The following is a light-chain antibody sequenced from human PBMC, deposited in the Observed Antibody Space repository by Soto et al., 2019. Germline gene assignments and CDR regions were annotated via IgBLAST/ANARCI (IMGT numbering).Light chain of an antibody. J-gene: IGLJ2*01. CDR2: LNSDGSH. V-gene: IGLV4-69*01. CDR1: SGHSSYA. Sequence: QSVLTQSPSASASLGASVKLTCTLSSGHSSYAIAWHQQQPEKGPRYLMKLNSDGSHSKGDGIPDRFSGSSSGAERYLTISSLQSEDEADYYYQTWGTGIRVFGGGTKLTVL. CDR3: QTWGTGIRV.